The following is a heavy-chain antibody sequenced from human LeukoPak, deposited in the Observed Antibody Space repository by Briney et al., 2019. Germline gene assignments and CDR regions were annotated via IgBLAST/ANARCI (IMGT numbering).Heavy chain of an antibody. V-gene: IGHV3-15*01. Sequence: GRSLRLSCAASGFTFSDAWMSWVRQAPGKGLEWVGRIKSKTDGGTTDYAAPVKGRFTISRDNSKNTLYLQMNSLRAEDTAVYYCTKVWGSGIAAAYVDYWGQGTLVTVSS. J-gene: IGHJ4*02. CDR2: IKSKTDGGTT. CDR3: TKVWGSGIAAAYVDY. CDR1: GFTFSDAW. D-gene: IGHD6-13*01.